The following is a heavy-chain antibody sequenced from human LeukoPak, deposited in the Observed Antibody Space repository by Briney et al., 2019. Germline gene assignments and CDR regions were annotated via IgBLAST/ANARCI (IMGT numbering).Heavy chain of an antibody. Sequence: PGGSLRLSCAASGFTFSSYGMHWVRQAPGKGLEWVAVISYDGSNKYYADSVKGRFTISRDNSKNTLYLQMNSLRAEDTAVYYCAKFIAAAGTDLDYWGQGTLVTVSS. V-gene: IGHV3-30*18. J-gene: IGHJ4*02. CDR1: GFTFSSYG. CDR2: ISYDGSNK. D-gene: IGHD6-13*01. CDR3: AKFIAAAGTDLDY.